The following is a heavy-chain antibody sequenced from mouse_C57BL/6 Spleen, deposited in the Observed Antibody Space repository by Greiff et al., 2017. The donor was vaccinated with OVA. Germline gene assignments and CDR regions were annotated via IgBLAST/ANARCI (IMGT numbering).Heavy chain of an antibody. Sequence: EVKVVESGGGLVKPGGSLKLSCAASGFTFSSYAMSWVRQTPEKRLEWVATISDGGSYTYYPDNVKGRFTISRDNAKNNLYLQMSHLKSEDTAMYYCARADYDGDYFDYWGQGTTLTVSS. CDR3: ARADYDGDYFDY. CDR2: ISDGGSYT. V-gene: IGHV5-4*03. J-gene: IGHJ2*01. D-gene: IGHD2-4*01. CDR1: GFTFSSYA.